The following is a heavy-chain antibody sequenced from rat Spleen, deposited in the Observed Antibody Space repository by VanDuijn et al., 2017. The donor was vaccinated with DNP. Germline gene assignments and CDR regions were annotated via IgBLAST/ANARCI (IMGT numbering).Heavy chain of an antibody. CDR1: GFSLTDYS. J-gene: IGHJ1*01. CDR2: MWSGGST. CDR3: ARQDYYSSYIYWYFDF. V-gene: IGHV2S63*01. Sequence: EVQLKESGPGLVQPSQTLSLTCTVSGFSLTDYSVHWVRQPPGKGLEWMGVMWSGGSTAYNSALKSRLSISRDTSKRQVFLKMNSLQTEDTAMYFCARQDYYSSYIYWYFDFWGPGTMVTVSS. D-gene: IGHD1-2*01.